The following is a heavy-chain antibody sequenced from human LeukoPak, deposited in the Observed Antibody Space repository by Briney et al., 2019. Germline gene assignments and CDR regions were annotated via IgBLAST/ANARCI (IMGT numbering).Heavy chain of an antibody. D-gene: IGHD6-19*01. CDR1: GDSISGYY. V-gene: IGHV4-59*01. Sequence: PSETLSLTCTVSGDSISGYYWSWLRQPPGKGLEWIGYISYSGSTNYNPSLKSRVTMSVDASKNQFSLKLSSVTAADTAVYYCAKSGFSSGWYAYWGQGTLVTVSS. CDR3: AKSGFSSGWYAY. CDR2: ISYSGST. J-gene: IGHJ4*02.